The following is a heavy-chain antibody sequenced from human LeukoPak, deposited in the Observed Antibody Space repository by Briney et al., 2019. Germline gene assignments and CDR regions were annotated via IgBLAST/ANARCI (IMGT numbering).Heavy chain of an antibody. CDR1: GGSFSGYY. CDR3: ARGPSVLRFLEWLLFGAFDI. V-gene: IGHV4-34*01. CDR2: INHSGST. Sequence: PSETLSLTCAVYGGSFSGYYWSWLRQPPGKGLEWVGEINHSGSTNYNPSLKSRVTISVDTSKNQFSLKLSSVTAADTAVYYCARGPSVLRFLEWLLFGAFDIWGQGTMVTVSS. J-gene: IGHJ3*02. D-gene: IGHD3-3*01.